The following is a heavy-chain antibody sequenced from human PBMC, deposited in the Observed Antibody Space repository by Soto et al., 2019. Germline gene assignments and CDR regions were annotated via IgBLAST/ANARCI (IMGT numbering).Heavy chain of an antibody. V-gene: IGHV3-64D*06. J-gene: IGHJ6*02. CDR2: ISSNGGST. Sequence: GGSLRRSCSASGFACPNSAMQWVRQAPGKGLQFVSTISSNGGSTDYTDSVKGRFTISRDNSKKTLYLQMASLKTEDTAVYYCGKDLFGLDVWGQGTPVTVSS. CDR1: GFACPNSA. CDR3: GKDLFGLDV. D-gene: IGHD3-3*01.